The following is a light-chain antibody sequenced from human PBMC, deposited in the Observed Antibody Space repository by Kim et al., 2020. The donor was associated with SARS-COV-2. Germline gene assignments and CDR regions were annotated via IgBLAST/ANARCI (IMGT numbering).Light chain of an antibody. CDR2: DAS. Sequence: VSPGERATLSCRASHRISTNLAWYQHRPGQAPRLLLYDASTGATDIPSRFSGGGSGTEFTLTISSLQSEDFGLYYCQQYNDWPWTFGQGTKVDIK. V-gene: IGKV3-15*01. CDR3: QQYNDWPWT. J-gene: IGKJ1*01. CDR1: HRISTN.